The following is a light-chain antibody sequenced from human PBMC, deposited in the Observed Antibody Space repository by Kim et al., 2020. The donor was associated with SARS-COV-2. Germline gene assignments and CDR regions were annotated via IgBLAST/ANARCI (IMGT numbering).Light chain of an antibody. CDR2: DAS. CDR3: QQYDNLPIT. Sequence: DIQMNQSPSSLSASVGDRVTITCQASQDITKYLNWYQHKPGKAPQLLIYDASILETGVPSRFSGSGSGTDFAVTISSLQPEDIALYYCQQYDNLPITFGQGTRLEIK. V-gene: IGKV1-33*01. J-gene: IGKJ5*01. CDR1: QDITKY.